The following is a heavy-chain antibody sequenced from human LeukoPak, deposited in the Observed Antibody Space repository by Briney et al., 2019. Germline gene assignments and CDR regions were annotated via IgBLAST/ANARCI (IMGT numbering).Heavy chain of an antibody. V-gene: IGHV1-2*02. J-gene: IGHJ6*02. Sequence: ASVKVSCKASGYTFTGYYMHWVRQAPGQGLEWMGWINPNSGGTNYAQKFQGRVTMTRDTSISTAYMELSRLRSDDTAVYYCARTPLGYCSSTSCRYGMDVWGQGTTVTVSS. CDR2: INPNSGGT. D-gene: IGHD2-2*01. CDR3: ARTPLGYCSSTSCRYGMDV. CDR1: GYTFTGYY.